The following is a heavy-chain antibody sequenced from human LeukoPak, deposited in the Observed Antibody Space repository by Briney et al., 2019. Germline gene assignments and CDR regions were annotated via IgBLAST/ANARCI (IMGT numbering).Heavy chain of an antibody. CDR3: AACSGGSCYHRYFQH. Sequence: GGSLRLSCAASGFTFSSYAMSWVRQAPGKGLEWVSAISGSGGNTYYADSVKGRFTISRDNSKNTLYLQMNGLRAEDTAIYYCAACSGGSCYHRYFQHWGQGTLVTVSS. CDR2: ISGSGGNT. J-gene: IGHJ1*01. CDR1: GFTFSSYA. V-gene: IGHV3-23*01. D-gene: IGHD2-15*01.